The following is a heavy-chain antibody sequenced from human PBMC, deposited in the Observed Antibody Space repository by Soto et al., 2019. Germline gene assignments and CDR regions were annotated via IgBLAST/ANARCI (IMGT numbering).Heavy chain of an antibody. CDR1: GFTFSSYA. D-gene: IGHD2-8*01. V-gene: IGHV3-23*01. Sequence: GGSLRLSCAASGFTFSSYAMSWVRQAPGKGLEWVSAISGSGGSTYYADSVKGRFTISRDNSKNTLYLQMNSLRAEDTAVYYCAKGAGCTNGVCYDHYYYYMDVWGKGTTVTVSS. CDR2: ISGSGGST. CDR3: AKGAGCTNGVCYDHYYYYMDV. J-gene: IGHJ6*03.